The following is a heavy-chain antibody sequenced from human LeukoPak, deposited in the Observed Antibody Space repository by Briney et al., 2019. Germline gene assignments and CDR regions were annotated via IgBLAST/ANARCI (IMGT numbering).Heavy chain of an antibody. J-gene: IGHJ4*02. Sequence: GGSLRLSCAASRFTFGSYAMSWVRQAPGKGLEWVSAISGSGGSTYYADSVKGRFTISRDNSKNTLYLQMNSLRVDDTAVYYCAKGLAGPFDYWGQGTLVTVSS. CDR2: ISGSGGST. D-gene: IGHD6-13*01. CDR1: RFTFGSYA. V-gene: IGHV3-23*01. CDR3: AKGLAGPFDY.